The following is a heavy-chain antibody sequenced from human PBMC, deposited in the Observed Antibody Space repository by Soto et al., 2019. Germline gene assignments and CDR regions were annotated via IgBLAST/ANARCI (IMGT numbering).Heavy chain of an antibody. Sequence: RASVKVSCKASEDTFTRYVIHWVRQAPGQRLEWMGWINAGNGNTKYPQNFQGRVTITRDASASTAYMELSSLRSQDTAVYYCATSTIDTSTWKQYFYGMDVWGQGSTVTVSS. CDR2: INAGNGNT. CDR1: EDTFTRYV. V-gene: IGHV1-3*01. J-gene: IGHJ6*02. CDR3: ATSTIDTSTWKQYFYGMDV. D-gene: IGHD6-13*01.